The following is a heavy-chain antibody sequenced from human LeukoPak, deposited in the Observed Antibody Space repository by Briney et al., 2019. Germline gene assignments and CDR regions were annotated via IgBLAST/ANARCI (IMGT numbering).Heavy chain of an antibody. CDR3: ARRRSYYFDY. Sequence: PSEALSLTCIVSGGSISSTSYYWDWIRQPPGKGLEWIGSIYYTGSTYYNPSLKSRVTISVDTSKNQFSLKLSSVTAADTAVYYCARRRSYYFDYWGQGTLVTVSS. CDR2: IYYTGST. V-gene: IGHV4-39*01. J-gene: IGHJ4*02. CDR1: GGSISSTSYY.